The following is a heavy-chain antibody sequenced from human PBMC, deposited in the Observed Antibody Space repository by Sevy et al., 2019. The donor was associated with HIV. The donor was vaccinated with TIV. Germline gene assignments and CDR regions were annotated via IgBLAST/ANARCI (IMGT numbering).Heavy chain of an antibody. Sequence: ASVKVSCKVSGYTLTQLSMHWVRQAPGKGLEWMGSFDPEDGERIYAQKFQGRITMTEDTSTDTAYMDLSSLKSDDTAVYYCATTREYNQGICGYFDYWGQGALVTVSS. CDR2: FDPEDGER. CDR1: GYTLTQLS. V-gene: IGHV1-24*01. CDR3: ATTREYNQGICGYFDY. J-gene: IGHJ4*02. D-gene: IGHD1-20*01.